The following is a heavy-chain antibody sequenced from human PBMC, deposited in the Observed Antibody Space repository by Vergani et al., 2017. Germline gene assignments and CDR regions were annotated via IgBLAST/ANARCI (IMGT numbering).Heavy chain of an antibody. CDR1: GFTFSNYA. D-gene: IGHD5-18*01. Sequence: SCAASGFTFSNYAMSWVRQAPGKGLEWVSSISGSGDSTYYADSVKGRFAISRDNSKNTVYLQMNSLRVEDTAIYYCAKDPATSMGFGGQGILVTVSS. CDR2: ISGSGDST. CDR3: AKDPATSMGF. J-gene: IGHJ4*01. V-gene: IGHV3-23*01.